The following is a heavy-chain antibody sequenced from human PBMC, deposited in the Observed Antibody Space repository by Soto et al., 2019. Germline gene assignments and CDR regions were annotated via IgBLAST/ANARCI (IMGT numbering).Heavy chain of an antibody. J-gene: IGHJ6*02. CDR3: ARLYYDFWSGYLPLGMDV. V-gene: IGHV1-46*01. CDR1: GYTFTSYY. CDR2: INPSGGST. Sequence: GASVKVSCKASGYTFTSYYMHWVRQAPGQGLEWMGIINPSGGSTSYAQKFQGRVTMTRDTSTSTVYMELSSLRSEDTAVYYCARLYYDFWSGYLPLGMDVWGQGNTVTVSS. D-gene: IGHD3-3*01.